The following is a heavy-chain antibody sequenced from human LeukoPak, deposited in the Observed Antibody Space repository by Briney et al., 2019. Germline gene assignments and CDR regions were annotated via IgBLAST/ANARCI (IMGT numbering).Heavy chain of an antibody. V-gene: IGHV1-24*01. CDR1: GYTLTELS. CDR2: FDPEDGET. D-gene: IGHD2-15*01. J-gene: IGHJ5*02. CDR3: ATERYCSGGSCHSANWFDP. Sequence: ASVKVSCKVSGYTLTELSMHWVRQAPGKGLEWMGGFDPEDGETIYAQKFQGRVTMTEDTSTDTAYMELSSLRSEDTAVYYCATERYCSGGSCHSANWFDPWGQGTLVTVSS.